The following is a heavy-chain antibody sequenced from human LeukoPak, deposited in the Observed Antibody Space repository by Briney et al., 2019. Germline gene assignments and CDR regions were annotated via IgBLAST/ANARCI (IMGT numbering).Heavy chain of an antibody. D-gene: IGHD3-22*01. CDR2: INHSGST. J-gene: IGHJ4*02. CDR1: GGSFSGYY. Sequence: SETLSLTCAVYGGSFSGYYWSWIRQPPGKGLEWIGEINHSGSTNYNPSLKSRVTISVDTSKNQVSLKLSSVTAADTAVYYCARGARYDSSGYYTYWGQGTLVTVSS. CDR3: ARGARYDSSGYYTY. V-gene: IGHV4-34*01.